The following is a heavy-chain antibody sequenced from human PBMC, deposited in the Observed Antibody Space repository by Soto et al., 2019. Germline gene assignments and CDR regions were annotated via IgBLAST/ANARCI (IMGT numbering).Heavy chain of an antibody. V-gene: IGHV3-49*03. Sequence: GGSLRLSCTASGFTFGDYAMSWFRQAPGKGLEWVGFIRSKAYGGTTEYAASVKGRFTISRDDSKSIAYLQMNSLKTEDTAVYYCTRDRDSVLLWFGELLNHNDYWGQGTLVTVSS. CDR3: TRDRDSVLLWFGELLNHNDY. D-gene: IGHD3-10*01. J-gene: IGHJ4*02. CDR1: GFTFGDYA. CDR2: IRSKAYGGTT.